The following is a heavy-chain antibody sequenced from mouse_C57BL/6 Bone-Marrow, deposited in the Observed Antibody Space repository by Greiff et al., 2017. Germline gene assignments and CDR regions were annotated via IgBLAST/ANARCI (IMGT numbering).Heavy chain of an antibody. D-gene: IGHD1-1*01. CDR2: IRSKSNNYAT. CDR3: VSYYYGSRLYAMDY. Sequence: GGGLVQPKGSLKLSCAASGFSFNTYAMNWVRQAPGKGLEWVARIRSKSNNYATYYADSVKDRFTISRDDSESMLYLQMNNLKTEDTAMYYCVSYYYGSRLYAMDYWGQGTSVTVSS. CDR1: GFSFNTYA. J-gene: IGHJ4*01. V-gene: IGHV10-1*01.